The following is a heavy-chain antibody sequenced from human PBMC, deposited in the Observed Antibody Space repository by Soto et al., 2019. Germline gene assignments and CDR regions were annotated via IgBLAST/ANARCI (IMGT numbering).Heavy chain of an antibody. Sequence: QLQLQESGPGLVKPSETLSLTCTVSGGSISSSSYYWGWIRRPPGKGLEWIGSFYYSGSTYYNPSLKSRVTISVDTSKNQFSLKLSSVTAADTAVYYCARSGPFSSGWSQVYYYGMDVWGQGTTVTVSS. V-gene: IGHV4-39*01. CDR3: ARSGPFSSGWSQVYYYGMDV. D-gene: IGHD6-19*01. CDR1: GGSISSSSYY. J-gene: IGHJ6*02. CDR2: FYYSGST.